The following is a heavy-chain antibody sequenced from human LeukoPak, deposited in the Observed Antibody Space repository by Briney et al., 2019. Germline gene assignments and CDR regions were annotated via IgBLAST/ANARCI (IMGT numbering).Heavy chain of an antibody. Sequence: SETLSLTCAVYGGSFSGYYWSWIRQPPGKGLEWIGEINHSGSTNYNPSLKSRVTISVDTSKNQISLKLSSVTAADTAVYYCASSNWAWVVVTWGQGTLVTVSS. CDR3: ASSNWAWVVVT. J-gene: IGHJ4*02. V-gene: IGHV4-34*01. CDR2: INHSGST. D-gene: IGHD2-21*02. CDR1: GGSFSGYY.